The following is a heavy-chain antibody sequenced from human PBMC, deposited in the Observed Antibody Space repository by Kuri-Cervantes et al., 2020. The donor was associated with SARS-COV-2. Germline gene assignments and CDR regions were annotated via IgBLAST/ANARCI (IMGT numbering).Heavy chain of an antibody. D-gene: IGHD1-26*01. Sequence: SETLSLTCAVSGGSISSSNWWSWVRQHPGKGLEWIGEIYHSGSTNYNPSLKSRVTISVDKSKNQFSLKLSSVTPADTAVYYCARDALLVGATGYHFDYWGQGTLVTVSS. J-gene: IGHJ4*02. CDR1: GGSISSSNW. CDR3: ARDALLVGATGYHFDY. CDR2: IYHSGST. V-gene: IGHV4-4*02.